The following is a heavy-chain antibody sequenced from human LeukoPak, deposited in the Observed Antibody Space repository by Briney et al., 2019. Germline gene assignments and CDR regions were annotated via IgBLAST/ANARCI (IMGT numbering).Heavy chain of an antibody. V-gene: IGHV3-49*04. CDR2: IRNKAYGGTA. Sequence: GGSLRLSCTASGFTFGDYAMNWVRRAPGKGLEWVGFIRNKAYGGTAEYAASVKGRFTISRDDSKSIAYLQMNSLKTEDTAVYYCTRDPDAWFGELLSPHYYYGMDVWGQGTTVTVSS. CDR1: GFTFGDYA. J-gene: IGHJ6*02. D-gene: IGHD3-10*01. CDR3: TRDPDAWFGELLSPHYYYGMDV.